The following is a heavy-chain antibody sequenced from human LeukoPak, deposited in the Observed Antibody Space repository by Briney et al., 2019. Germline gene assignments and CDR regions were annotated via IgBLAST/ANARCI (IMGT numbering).Heavy chain of an antibody. CDR1: GFTFSSYG. J-gene: IGHJ4*02. Sequence: GGSLRLSCAASGFTFSSYGMHWVRQAPGKGLEWVAVIWYGGSNKYYADSVKGRFTISRDNSKNTLYLQMNSLRAEDTAVYYCARVGRIAVAGTAFDYWGQGTLVTVSS. D-gene: IGHD6-19*01. CDR3: ARVGRIAVAGTAFDY. V-gene: IGHV3-33*08. CDR2: IWYGGSNK.